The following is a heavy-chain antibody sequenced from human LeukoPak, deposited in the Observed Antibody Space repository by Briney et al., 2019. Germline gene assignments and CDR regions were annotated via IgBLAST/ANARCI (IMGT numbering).Heavy chain of an antibody. CDR3: ARVQSYLDSDGYSVDY. Sequence: PSETLSPTCAVYGGSFSDYYWSWIRQPPGKGLEWIAEINHSGNTNYNSSLKSRLTISVDTSKNQFSLKLNSVTAADTAVYYCARVQSYLDSDGYSVDYWGQGTLVTVSS. CDR1: GGSFSDYY. J-gene: IGHJ4*02. D-gene: IGHD3-22*01. V-gene: IGHV4-34*01. CDR2: INHSGNT.